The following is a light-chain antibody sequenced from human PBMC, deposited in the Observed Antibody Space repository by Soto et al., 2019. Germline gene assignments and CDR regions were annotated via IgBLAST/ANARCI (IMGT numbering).Light chain of an antibody. J-gene: IGKJ1*01. CDR2: LGS. Sequence: EIVMTQSPLSLPVTPGEPASISCRSSQSLLHSNGYNYLDWYLQKPGQSPQLLIYLGSNRASGVPDRFSGSGSGTDFTLKISRVEAEDVGVYYCMQALQTPWTFGLGTKVDNK. CDR1: QSLLHSNGYNY. CDR3: MQALQTPWT. V-gene: IGKV2-28*01.